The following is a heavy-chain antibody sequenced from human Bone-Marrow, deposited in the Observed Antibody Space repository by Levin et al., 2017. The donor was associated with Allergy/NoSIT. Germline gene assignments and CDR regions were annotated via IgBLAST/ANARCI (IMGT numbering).Heavy chain of an antibody. Sequence: PGGSLRLSCAASGFTFDDYAMHWVRQAPGKGLEWVSGISWNSGSIGYADSVKGRFTISRDNAKNSLYLQMNSLRAEDTAVYYCAEDIAGGSRELGPLDFWGQGTLVTVSS. J-gene: IGHJ4*02. CDR1: GFTFDDYA. V-gene: IGHV3-9*01. CDR2: ISWNSGSI. D-gene: IGHD1-26*01. CDR3: AEDIAGGSRELGPLDF.